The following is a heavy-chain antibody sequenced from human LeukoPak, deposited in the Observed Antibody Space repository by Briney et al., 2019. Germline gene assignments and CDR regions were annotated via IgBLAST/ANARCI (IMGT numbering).Heavy chain of an antibody. CDR2: INSDGSST. Sequence: GGSLRLSCAASGFTFISYWMHWVRQAPGKGLVWVSRINSDGSSTSYADSVKGRFTISRDNAKNTLYLQMNSLRAEDTAVYYCARREFYDSSGYPFDYWGQGTVVTVSS. CDR3: ARREFYDSSGYPFDY. D-gene: IGHD3-22*01. V-gene: IGHV3-74*01. J-gene: IGHJ4*02. CDR1: GFTFISYW.